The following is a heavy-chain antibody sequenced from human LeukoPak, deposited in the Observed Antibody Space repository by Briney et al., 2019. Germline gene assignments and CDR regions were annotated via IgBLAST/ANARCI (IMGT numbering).Heavy chain of an antibody. CDR3: ARRKNILRYFDWLSKVKNAFDI. CDR2: IYYSGST. J-gene: IGHJ3*02. V-gene: IGHV4-30-4*01. D-gene: IGHD3-9*01. CDR1: GGSISSGDYY. Sequence: SETLSLTCTVSGGSISSGDYYWSWIRQPPGTGLEWIGYIYYSGSTYYNPSLKSRVTISVDTSKNQFSLKLSSVTAADTAVYYCARRKNILRYFDWLSKVKNAFDIWGQGTMVTVSS.